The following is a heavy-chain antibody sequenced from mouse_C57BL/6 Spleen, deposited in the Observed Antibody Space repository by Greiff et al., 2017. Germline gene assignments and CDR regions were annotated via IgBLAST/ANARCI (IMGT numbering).Heavy chain of an antibody. CDR2: IRNKANGYTT. V-gene: IGHV7-3*01. Sequence: EVKLMESGGGLVQPGGSLSLSCAASGFTFTDYYMSWVRQPPGKALEWLGFIRNKANGYTTEYSASVKGRFTISRDTSQSILYLQMNALRAEDSATYYCASLYGKGEYFDVWGTGTTVTVSS. J-gene: IGHJ1*03. CDR1: GFTFTDYY. CDR3: ASLYGKGEYFDV. D-gene: IGHD2-1*01.